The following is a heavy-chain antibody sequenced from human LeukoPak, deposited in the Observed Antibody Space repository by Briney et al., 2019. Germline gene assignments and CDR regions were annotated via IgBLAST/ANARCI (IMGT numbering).Heavy chain of an antibody. V-gene: IGHV4-61*02. J-gene: IGHJ4*02. CDR3: ARDYYGSGSYYSAFDY. CDR2: IYTSGST. CDR1: GGSISSSSYY. Sequence: SETLSLTCTVSGGSISSSSYYWSWIRQPAGKGLEWIGRIYTSGSTNYNPSLKSRVTMSVDTSKNQFSLKLSSVTAADTAVYYCARDYYGSGSYYSAFDYWGQGTLVTVSS. D-gene: IGHD3-10*01.